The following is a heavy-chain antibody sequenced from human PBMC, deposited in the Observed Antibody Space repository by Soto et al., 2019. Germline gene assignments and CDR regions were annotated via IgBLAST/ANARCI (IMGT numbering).Heavy chain of an antibody. Sequence: SETLSLTCTVSGGSISSGGYYWSWIRQHPGKGLEWIGYIYYSGSTYYNPSLKSRVTISVDTSKNQFSLKLSSVTAADTAVYYCAGGTYYDILTGYWYDLDDPAIWFDPWGQGTLVTVSS. D-gene: IGHD3-9*01. CDR3: AGGTYYDILTGYWYDLDDPAIWFDP. CDR2: IYYSGST. CDR1: GGSISSGGYY. J-gene: IGHJ5*02. V-gene: IGHV4-31*03.